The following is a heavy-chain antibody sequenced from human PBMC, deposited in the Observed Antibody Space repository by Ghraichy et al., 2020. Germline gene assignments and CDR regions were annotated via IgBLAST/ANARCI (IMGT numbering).Heavy chain of an antibody. V-gene: IGHV3-30-3*01. CDR2: ISSDGSNK. CDR1: GFTFSTYA. J-gene: IGHJ5*02. CDR3: ARDLGNQWFDP. Sequence: GGSLRLSCAASGFTFSTYAMHWVRQAPGKGLEWVAVISSDGSNKYYADSVKGRFTISRDNSKNTLYMQMNSLRGEDTAMYYCARDLGNQWFDPWGQGTLVTVSS.